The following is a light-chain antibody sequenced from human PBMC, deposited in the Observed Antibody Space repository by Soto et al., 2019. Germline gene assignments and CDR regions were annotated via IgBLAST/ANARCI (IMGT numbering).Light chain of an antibody. CDR2: AAS. Sequence: EIQMTQSPSSLSASVGDSVTITCRASQSIRSYLNWYQQKPGKAPKLLIYAASSLQSGVPSRFSGRGSWTDFTLTISSLQPEDCATYYCQQSYSTPLTFGGGTKVEIK. J-gene: IGKJ4*01. CDR3: QQSYSTPLT. V-gene: IGKV1-39*01. CDR1: QSIRSY.